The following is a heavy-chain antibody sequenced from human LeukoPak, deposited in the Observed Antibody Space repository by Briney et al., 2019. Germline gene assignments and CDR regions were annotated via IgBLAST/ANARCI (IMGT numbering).Heavy chain of an antibody. V-gene: IGHV1-69*06. CDR3: AGSPLVMVRGSEWFDP. CDR2: IIPIFGTA. D-gene: IGHD3-10*01. CDR1: GGTFSSYA. Sequence: GASVKVSCKASGGTFSSYAISWVRQAPGQGLEWMGGIIPIFGTANYAQKFQGRVTITADKSTSTAYMELSSLRSDDTAVYYCAGSPLVMVRGSEWFDPWGQGTLVTVSS. J-gene: IGHJ5*02.